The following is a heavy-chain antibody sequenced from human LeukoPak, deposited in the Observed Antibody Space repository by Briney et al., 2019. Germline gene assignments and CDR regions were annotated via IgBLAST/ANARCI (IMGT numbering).Heavy chain of an antibody. J-gene: IGHJ4*02. V-gene: IGHV4-59*01. Sequence: SETLSLTCTVSGGSISSYYWSWIRQPPGKGLEWIGYIYYSGSTNYNPSLKSRVTISVDTSKNQFSLKLSSATAADTAVYYCARVRRYDFWSGDGYYFDYWGQGTLVTVSS. CDR2: IYYSGST. CDR3: ARVRRYDFWSGDGYYFDY. D-gene: IGHD3-3*01. CDR1: GGSISSYY.